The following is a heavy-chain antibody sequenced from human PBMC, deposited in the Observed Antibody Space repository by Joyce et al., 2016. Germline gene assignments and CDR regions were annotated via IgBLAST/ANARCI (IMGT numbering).Heavy chain of an antibody. D-gene: IGHD6-19*01. Sequence: QVQLVQSGSELKKPGVSVTVSCKGSGYTFSTYAINWVRQAPGQGLEWMGWINSNTGNPTYAKGCTERFVFSLDASVSTAYLQISSLKAEDTAVYYCARDGQYYWGQGTLVTVSS. J-gene: IGHJ4*02. V-gene: IGHV7-4-1*02. CDR3: ARDGQYY. CDR2: INSNTGNP. CDR1: GYTFSTYA.